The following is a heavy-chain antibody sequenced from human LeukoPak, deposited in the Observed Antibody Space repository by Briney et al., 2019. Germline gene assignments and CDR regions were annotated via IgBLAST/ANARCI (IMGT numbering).Heavy chain of an antibody. D-gene: IGHD3-22*01. V-gene: IGHV1-24*01. CDR1: GYTLTELS. CDR3: ATPPRYYDSSGYTY. CDR2: FDPEDGET. J-gene: IGHJ4*02. Sequence: ASVKVSCKVSGYTLTELSTHWVRQAPGKGLEWMGGFDPEDGETIYAQKFQGRVTMTEDTSTDTAYMELSSLRSEDTAVYYCATPPRYYDSSGYTYWGQGTLVTVSS.